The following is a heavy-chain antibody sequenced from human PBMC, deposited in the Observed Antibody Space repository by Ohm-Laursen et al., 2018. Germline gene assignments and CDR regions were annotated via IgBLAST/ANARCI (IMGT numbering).Heavy chain of an antibody. CDR2: ISSSGSTI. J-gene: IGHJ1*01. D-gene: IGHD4/OR15-4a*01. V-gene: IGHV3-11*04. Sequence: SLRLSCAASGFTFSDYYMSWIRQAPGKGLEWVSYISSSGSTIYYADSVKGRFTISRDNVKNSLYLQMNSLRADDTAVYYCARVSNYPRKDFQHWGQGTLVTVSS. CDR1: GFTFSDYY. CDR3: ARVSNYPRKDFQH.